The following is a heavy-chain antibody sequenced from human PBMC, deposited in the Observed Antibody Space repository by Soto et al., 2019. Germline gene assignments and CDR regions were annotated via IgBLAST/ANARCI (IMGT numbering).Heavy chain of an antibody. V-gene: IGHV1-69*06. CDR3: ARGDLATVAYFDS. J-gene: IGHJ4*02. D-gene: IGHD4-4*01. CDR1: GDTYSSYT. CDR2: IVPVFGTP. Sequence: QVQLVQSGAEVKKPGSSMKVSCKASGDTYSSYTFSWVRQAPGQGLEWMGAIVPVFGTPDYAQKFQGRVTITADKSTSTVYMELYNLRSEDTATYYCARGDLATVAYFDSWGQGTLVTVSS.